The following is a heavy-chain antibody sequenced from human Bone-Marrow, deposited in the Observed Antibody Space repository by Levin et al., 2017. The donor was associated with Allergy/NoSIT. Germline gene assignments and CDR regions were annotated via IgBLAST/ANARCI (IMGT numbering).Heavy chain of an antibody. J-gene: IGHJ4*02. V-gene: IGHV3-15*01. D-gene: IGHD6-19*01. CDR1: GFSFKDAW. Sequence: PGGSLRLSCAASGFSFKDAWMNWVRQAPGKGLEWVGRITRRIEGATTDYIAPVKGRFTISRDDSENTLYLQMSSLKTEDTAVYYCANKAKFHNGWWGGSGYWGQGTVVTVSS. CDR3: ANKAKFHNGWWGGSGY. CDR2: ITRRIEGATT.